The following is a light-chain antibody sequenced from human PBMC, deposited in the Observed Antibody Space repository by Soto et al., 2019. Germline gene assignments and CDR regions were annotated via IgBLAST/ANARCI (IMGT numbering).Light chain of an antibody. CDR2: DAS. V-gene: IGKV3-11*01. CDR1: QSVSSY. J-gene: IGKJ4*01. Sequence: DIVLTQSPTTLSLSPGERATLSCRASQSVSSYLAWYQQKPGQAPRLLIYDASNRATGIPARFSGSGSGTDFTLTISSLEPEDFALYYCQQRSNCPTLRGGTKADIK. CDR3: QQRSNCPT.